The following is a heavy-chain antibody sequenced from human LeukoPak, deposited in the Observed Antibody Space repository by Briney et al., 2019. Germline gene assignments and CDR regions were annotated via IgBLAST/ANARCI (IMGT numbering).Heavy chain of an antibody. CDR1: GFTFSSYW. V-gene: IGHV3-30*18. J-gene: IGHJ4*02. Sequence: GGSLRLSCAASGFTFSSYWMNWARQAPGKGLEWVAVISYDGNNKHYADSVKGRFTISRDNSKNTLFLQMNSLRAEDTAVYYCAKGVDYCSGGSCPADYWGPGTLVTVSS. CDR3: AKGVDYCSGGSCPADY. CDR2: ISYDGNNK. D-gene: IGHD2-15*01.